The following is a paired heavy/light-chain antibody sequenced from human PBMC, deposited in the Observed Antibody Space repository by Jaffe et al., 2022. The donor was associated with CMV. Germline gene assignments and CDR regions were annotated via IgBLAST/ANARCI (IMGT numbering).Light chain of an antibody. J-gene: IGLJ2*01. CDR2: DVR. V-gene: IGLV2-14*03. Sequence: QSALTQPASVSGSLGQSITISCTGTSSDVGGYDYVSWYQQHPGKAPRLMISDVRNRPSGVSNRFSGSKSGNTASLTISGLRAEDEADYYCGSYRSSTPLVVFGGGTKLTIL. CDR3: GSYRSSTPLVV. CDR1: SSDVGGYDY.
Heavy chain of an antibody. CDR3: AKAGYDKSGRNNWFDS. CDR1: GFTFRSYG. D-gene: IGHD3-22*01. Sequence: EAQLVESGGGLVQPGGSLRLSCAASGFTFRSYGMTWVRQAPGKGLEWVSSIGGGGDEVYYADSVKGRFAISRDNSKNTLYLQMNSLRAEDTAVYYCAKAGYDKSGRNNWFDSWGQGALVTVSS. J-gene: IGHJ5*01. CDR2: IGGGGDEV. V-gene: IGHV3-23*04.